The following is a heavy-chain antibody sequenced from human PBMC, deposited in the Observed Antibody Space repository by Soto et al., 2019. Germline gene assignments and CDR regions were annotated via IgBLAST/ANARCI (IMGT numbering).Heavy chain of an antibody. Sequence: PSETLSLTCAVYGGSFSGYYWSWIRQPPGKGLEWIGEINHSGSTNYNPSLKSRVTISVDTSKSQFSLKLSSVTAADTAVYYCARRKLRYFDWLGKFDYWGQGTLVTVSS. CDR3: ARRKLRYFDWLGKFDY. CDR2: INHSGST. V-gene: IGHV4-34*01. D-gene: IGHD3-9*01. CDR1: GGSFSGYY. J-gene: IGHJ4*02.